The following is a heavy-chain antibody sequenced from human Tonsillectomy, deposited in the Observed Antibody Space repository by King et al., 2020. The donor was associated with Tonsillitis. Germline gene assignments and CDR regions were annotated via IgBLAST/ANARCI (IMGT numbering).Heavy chain of an antibody. D-gene: IGHD3-10*01. J-gene: IGHJ6*02. CDR2: SSGYNGKT. CDR1: GYNFPNYG. V-gene: IGHV1-18*01. Sequence: QLVQSGAEVKKPGASVKVSCKASGYNFPNYGISWVRQAPGQGLEWMGWSSGYNGKTNYAQKFQGRVIMTTDTSTSTAYMELRSLRSDDTAVYYCAREDNTTYYDSGSYSNYYYGMDVWGQGTTVTVSS. CDR3: AREDNTTYYDSGSYSNYYYGMDV.